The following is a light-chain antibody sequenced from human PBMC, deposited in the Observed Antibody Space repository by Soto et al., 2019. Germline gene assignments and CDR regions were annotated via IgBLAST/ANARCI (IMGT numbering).Light chain of an antibody. V-gene: IGKV1-12*01. Sequence: TQSQSSISASFGDRVTITSRASQAVNSWLAWFQQKPGMAPKLVIYDVSSLQSGVPSRFSGSGSGTEFTLTISSLQPEDFATYYCQQSNNHPISFGQGTRLEI. CDR1: QAVNSW. CDR3: QQSNNHPIS. CDR2: DVS. J-gene: IGKJ5*01.